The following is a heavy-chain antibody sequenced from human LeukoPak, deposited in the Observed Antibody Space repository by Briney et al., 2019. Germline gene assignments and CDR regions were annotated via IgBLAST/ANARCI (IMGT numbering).Heavy chain of an antibody. CDR2: HSYSGRN. V-gene: IGHV4-59*11. D-gene: IGHD3-22*01. Sequence: LEPLSLPCTVCGGPLSGLHWSWLRPPPGRRLEWMGYHSYSGRNKYHRLPQSRVTISIDTSKSQFSLKLTSVTSAGTAVYSCARLLDNDISGDPDTFDVWGQGTTVIVSS. CDR1: GGPLSGLH. J-gene: IGHJ3*01. CDR3: ARLLDNDISGDPDTFDV.